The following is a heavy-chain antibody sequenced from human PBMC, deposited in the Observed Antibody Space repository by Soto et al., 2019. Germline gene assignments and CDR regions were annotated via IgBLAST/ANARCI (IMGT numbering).Heavy chain of an antibody. D-gene: IGHD2-15*01. CDR2: ISPHNGHT. V-gene: IGHV1-18*01. J-gene: IGHJ4*02. CDR1: GYTFNTYF. CDR3: ARDTSSSFDY. Sequence: HVQLVQSGGELKKPGASVKVSCNTSGYTFNTYFISWVRQAPGQGLEWMGWISPHNGHTNYAEKFQARVTMTTDTITKTAYMELRNLRFDDTAVYYCARDTSSSFDYWGQGTPVTVSS.